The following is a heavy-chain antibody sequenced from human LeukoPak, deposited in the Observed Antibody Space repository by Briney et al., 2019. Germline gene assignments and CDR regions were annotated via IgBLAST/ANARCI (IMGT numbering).Heavy chain of an antibody. D-gene: IGHD3-22*01. V-gene: IGHV3-23*01. CDR2: ISGGGDTT. CDR3: AKTNGYYDY. CDR1: GFTFSNFG. Sequence: GGSLRLSCAASGFTFSNFGISWVRQAPGRGLEWVSGISGGGDTTYYAESVKSRFTISRDNSKNTLFLQMNSLSAEDTAVYYCAKTNGYYDYWGQGTLVAVSS. J-gene: IGHJ4*02.